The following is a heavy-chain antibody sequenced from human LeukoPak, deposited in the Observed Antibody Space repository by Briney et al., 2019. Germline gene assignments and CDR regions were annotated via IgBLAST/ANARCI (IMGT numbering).Heavy chain of an antibody. Sequence: SETLSLTCSVSGGSINSYYWTWIRQPPGKGLEWVGYIYFSGSATYNPSLKGRVTMSIDTSKNQFSLKLSSVTAADTAVYYCARDPGGNSEGGYWGQGTLVTVSS. CDR2: IYFSGSA. CDR1: GGSINSYY. CDR3: ARDPGGNSEGGY. J-gene: IGHJ4*02. V-gene: IGHV4-59*12. D-gene: IGHD4-23*01.